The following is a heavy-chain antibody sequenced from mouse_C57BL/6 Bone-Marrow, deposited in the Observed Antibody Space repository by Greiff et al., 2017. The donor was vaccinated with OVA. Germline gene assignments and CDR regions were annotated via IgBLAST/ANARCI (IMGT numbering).Heavy chain of an antibody. CDR3: ATFYGSSSGFAY. Sequence: QVQLQQSGPGLVQPSQSLSITCTVSGFSLTSYGVHWVRQSPGKGLEWLGVIWSGGSTDYNAAFISRLSISKDNSKSQVFFKMNSLQADDTAIYYCATFYGSSSGFAYWGQGTLVTVSA. CDR2: IWSGGST. CDR1: GFSLTSYG. V-gene: IGHV2-2*01. D-gene: IGHD1-1*01. J-gene: IGHJ3*01.